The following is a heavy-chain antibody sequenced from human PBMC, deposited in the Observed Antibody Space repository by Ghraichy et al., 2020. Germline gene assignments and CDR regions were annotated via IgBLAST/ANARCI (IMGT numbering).Heavy chain of an antibody. J-gene: IGHJ4*02. V-gene: IGHV4-30-4*01. D-gene: IGHD3-9*01. CDR2: IYYTGGT. CDR1: GGSISSADHY. Sequence: SETLSLTCTVSGGSISSADHYWTWIRQPPGKGLELIGYIYYTGGTYYNPSLKSRVTISVDTSKDQFSLRLSSVTAADTAVYYCARRPHYDILTGLDCWGQGILVTVSS. CDR3: ARRPHYDILTGLDC.